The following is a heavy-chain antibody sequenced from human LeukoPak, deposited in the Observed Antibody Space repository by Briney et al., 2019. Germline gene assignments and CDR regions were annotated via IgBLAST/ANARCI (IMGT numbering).Heavy chain of an antibody. CDR3: ARELSGWELLQPEYYFDY. CDR1: GYTFTSYG. Sequence: ASVKVSCKASGYTFTSYGISWVRQAPGQGLEWMGWISAYNGNTNYARKLQGRVTMTTDTSTSTAYMELRSLRSDDTAVYYCARELSGWELLQPEYYFDYWGQGTLVTVFS. D-gene: IGHD1-26*01. V-gene: IGHV1-18*01. CDR2: ISAYNGNT. J-gene: IGHJ4*02.